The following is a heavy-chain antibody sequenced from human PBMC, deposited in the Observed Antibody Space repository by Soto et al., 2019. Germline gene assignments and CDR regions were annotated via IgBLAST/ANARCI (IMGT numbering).Heavy chain of an antibody. D-gene: IGHD6-6*01. Sequence: PGGSLRLSCEASGFTFSSYPMSWVRQAPGKGLEWISGITGGGTNAYYADSVKGRITISRDNSKNTLYLQLNSLRAEDTAVYHCAKEAARPGPCDSWGQGTLVTVSS. V-gene: IGHV3-23*01. CDR3: AKEAARPGPCDS. CDR1: GFTFSSYP. CDR2: ITGGGTNA. J-gene: IGHJ4*02.